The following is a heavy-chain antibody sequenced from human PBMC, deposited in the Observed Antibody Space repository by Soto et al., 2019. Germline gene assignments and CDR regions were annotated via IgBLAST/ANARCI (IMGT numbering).Heavy chain of an antibody. CDR1: GGTFSSYA. CDR3: GGGDIVVVPAAIGSYYYYGMDV. V-gene: IGHV1-69*01. D-gene: IGHD2-2*02. Sequence: QVQLVQSGAEVKKPGSSVKVSCKASGGTFSSYAISWVRQAPGQGLEWMGGIIPIFGTANYAQKFQGRVTIPADESTSTAYIDLISLRSEDTAVYYCGGGDIVVVPAAIGSYYYYGMDVWGQGTTVTVSS. CDR2: IIPIFGTA. J-gene: IGHJ6*02.